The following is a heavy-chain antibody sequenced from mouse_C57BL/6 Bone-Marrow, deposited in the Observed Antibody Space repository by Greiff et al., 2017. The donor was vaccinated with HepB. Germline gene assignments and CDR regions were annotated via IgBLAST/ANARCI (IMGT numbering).Heavy chain of an antibody. CDR1: GFTFSDFY. CDR3: ARDAPYYFDY. J-gene: IGHJ2*01. CDR2: SRNKANDYTT. Sequence: EVKLMESGGGLVQSGRSLRLSCATSGFTFSDFYMEWVRQAPGKGLEWIAASRNKANDYTTEYSASVKGRFIVSRDTSQSFLYLQMNALRAEDTAIYYCARDAPYYFDYWGQGTTLTVSS. V-gene: IGHV7-1*01.